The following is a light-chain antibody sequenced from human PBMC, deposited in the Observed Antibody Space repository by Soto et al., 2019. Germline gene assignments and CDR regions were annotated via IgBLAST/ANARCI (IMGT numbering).Light chain of an antibody. J-gene: IGLJ1*01. V-gene: IGLV2-11*01. CDR3: CSYAGSYTWV. Sequence: QSVLTKPRSVSGSPGQSVTISCTGTSSDVGGYNYVSWYQQHPGKAPKLMIYDVNKRPSGVPDRFSGSKSGNTASLTISGLQAEDEADYYCCSYAGSYTWVFGTGTKVTVL. CDR2: DVN. CDR1: SSDVGGYNY.